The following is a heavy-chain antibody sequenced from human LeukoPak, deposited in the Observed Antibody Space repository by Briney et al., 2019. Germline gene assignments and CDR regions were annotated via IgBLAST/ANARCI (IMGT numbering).Heavy chain of an antibody. J-gene: IGHJ4*02. CDR2: IIPILGIA. V-gene: IGHV1-69*04. CDR3: AKVLGIYGSPGYAWYFDY. CDR1: GGTFSSYA. D-gene: IGHD6-13*01. Sequence: SVKVSCKASGGTFSSYAISWVRQAPGQGLEWMGRIIPILGIADYAQKFQGRVTITADKSTSTAYMELSSLRSEDTAVYYCAKVLGIYGSPGYAWYFDYWGQGTLVTVSS.